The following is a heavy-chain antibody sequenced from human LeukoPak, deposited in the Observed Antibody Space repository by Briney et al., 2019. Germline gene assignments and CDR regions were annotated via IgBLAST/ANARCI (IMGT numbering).Heavy chain of an antibody. V-gene: IGHV1-2*02. Sequence: ASVKVSCKASGYTFTGYYMHWVRQAPGQGLEWMGWIYPNSGGTNYAQKFQGRVTVTRDTSISTAYMQLSRLRSDDTAVYYCTTSTSSGWYINSDYWGQGTLVTVSS. D-gene: IGHD6-19*01. CDR1: GYTFTGYY. CDR3: TTSTSSGWYINSDY. J-gene: IGHJ4*02. CDR2: IYPNSGGT.